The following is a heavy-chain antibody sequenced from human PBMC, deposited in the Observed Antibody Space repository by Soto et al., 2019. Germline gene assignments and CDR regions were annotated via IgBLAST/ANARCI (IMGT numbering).Heavy chain of an antibody. CDR3: SSSIFGVIVTKNY. D-gene: IGHD3-3*02. Sequence: PGGSLRLSCAASGFTFRDSAIHWVRQAPGKGPEWVGRIRTRTNAFATTYAASVEGRFTISRDDTKNTAYLQMTGLKTEDTAVYYCSSSIFGVIVTKNYWGRGTLVTVSS. J-gene: IGHJ4*02. V-gene: IGHV3-73*01. CDR1: GFTFRDSA. CDR2: IRTRTNAFAT.